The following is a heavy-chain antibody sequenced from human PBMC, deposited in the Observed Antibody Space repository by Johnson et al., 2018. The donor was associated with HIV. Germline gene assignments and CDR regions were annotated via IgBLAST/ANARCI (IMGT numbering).Heavy chain of an antibody. V-gene: IGHV3-53*01. D-gene: IGHD4-11*01. Sequence: VQLVESGGGLMQPGGSLRLSCEASGLIVSDNYMNWVRQAPGKGLEWVSALYAGGPTYSADSVEGRFTISRDSSKNTVYLQMNSLRAEDTAMYYCARGTTVADGTCTFDIWGQGTMVTVSS. J-gene: IGHJ3*02. CDR3: ARGTTVADGTCTFDI. CDR1: GLIVSDNY. CDR2: LYAGGPT.